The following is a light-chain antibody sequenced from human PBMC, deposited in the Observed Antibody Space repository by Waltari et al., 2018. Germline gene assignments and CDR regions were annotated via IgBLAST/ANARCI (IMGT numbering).Light chain of an antibody. J-gene: IGLJ1*01. V-gene: IGLV2-14*01. CDR1: SSDVGGYHS. Sequence: QSALTQPASVSGSPGPSITIPCTGTSSDVGGYHSLSWYQQPPGNAPKLMIYEVSHRPSGVSNRFSGSKSGNMASLTISGLQAEDEADYYCSSYTSSTTPYVFGTGTKVTVL. CDR2: EVS. CDR3: SSYTSSTTPYV.